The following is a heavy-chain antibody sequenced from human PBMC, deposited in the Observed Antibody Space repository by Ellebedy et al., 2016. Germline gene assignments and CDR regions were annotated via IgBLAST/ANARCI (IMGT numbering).Heavy chain of an antibody. CDR1: GYTFTSYA. CDR2: INAGNGNT. D-gene: IGHD3-10*01. J-gene: IGHJ4*02. Sequence: ASVKVSCXASGYTFTSYAMHWVRQAPGQRLEWMGWINAGNGNTKYSQKFQGRVTITRDTSASTAYMELSSLRSEDTAVYYCARSSYYYGSEPDYWGQGTLVTVSS. CDR3: ARSSYYYGSEPDY. V-gene: IGHV1-3*01.